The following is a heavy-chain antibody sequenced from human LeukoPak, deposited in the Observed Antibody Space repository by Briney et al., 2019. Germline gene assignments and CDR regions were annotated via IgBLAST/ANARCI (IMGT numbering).Heavy chain of an antibody. V-gene: IGHV1-69*13. CDR3: ARELGTTGAFGI. Sequence: ASVKVSCKASGGTFSSYAISWVRQAPGQGLEWMGGIIPIFGTANYAQKFQGRVTITADESTSTAYMELSSLRSEDTAVYYCARELGTTGAFGIWGQGTMVTVSS. CDR1: GGTFSSYA. CDR2: IIPIFGTA. J-gene: IGHJ3*02. D-gene: IGHD1-1*01.